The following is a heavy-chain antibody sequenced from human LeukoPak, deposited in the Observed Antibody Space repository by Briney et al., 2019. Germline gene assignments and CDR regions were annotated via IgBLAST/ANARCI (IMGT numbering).Heavy chain of an antibody. CDR2: INHSGRT. CDR1: GGSFSGYY. D-gene: IGHD5-18*01. Sequence: PSETLSLTCAVYGGSFSGYYWSWICQPPGKGLEWIGEINHSGRTNYNPSLKSLVTISVDTTKNQFSLKLSSVTAADTAVYYGARGLMGPNGFGSWGQGTLVTVSS. J-gene: IGHJ5*02. V-gene: IGHV4-34*01. CDR3: ARGLMGPNGFGS.